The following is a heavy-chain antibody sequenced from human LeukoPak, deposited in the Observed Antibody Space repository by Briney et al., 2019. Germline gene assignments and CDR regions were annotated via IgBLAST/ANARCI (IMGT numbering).Heavy chain of an antibody. J-gene: IGHJ4*02. CDR3: AKVEVPAYYFDY. CDR1: GFTFSSYA. Sequence: PGRSLRLSCAASGFTFSSYAMHWVRQAPGKGLEWVAVISYDGSYKYYADSVKGRFTISRDNSKNTLYLQMNSLRAEDTAVYYCAKVEVPAYYFDYWGQGTLVTVSS. D-gene: IGHD2-2*01. CDR2: ISYDGSYK. V-gene: IGHV3-30*04.